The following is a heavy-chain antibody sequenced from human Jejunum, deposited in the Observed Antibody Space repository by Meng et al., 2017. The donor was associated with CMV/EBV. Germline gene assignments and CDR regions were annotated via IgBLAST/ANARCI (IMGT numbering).Heavy chain of an antibody. CDR3: AGGDCSSGSCALDY. V-gene: IGHV3-66*01. D-gene: IGHD2-15*01. J-gene: IGHJ4*02. Sequence: EVQRVESGGGLVQPGGSLRLSCAVSGFIVSSNYMSWVRQAPGKGLEWVSVIYSGGGTYYADSVKGRFIISRENSKNTLYVQMNSLRGDDTAVYYCAGGDCSSGSCALDYWGRGTLVTVSS. CDR2: IYSGGGT. CDR1: GFIVSSNY.